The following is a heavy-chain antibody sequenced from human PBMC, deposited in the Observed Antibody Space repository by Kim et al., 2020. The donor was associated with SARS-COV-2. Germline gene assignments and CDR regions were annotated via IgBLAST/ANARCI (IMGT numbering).Heavy chain of an antibody. CDR2: SK. CDR3: SSSTVGAYFDY. J-gene: IGHJ4*02. V-gene: IGHV3-53*01. Sequence: SKYYAAYGKGRFTISRDIPKDTLYLQMNSLRAEDTAVYYCSSSTVGAYFDYWGQGSLVTVSS. D-gene: IGHD1-26*01.